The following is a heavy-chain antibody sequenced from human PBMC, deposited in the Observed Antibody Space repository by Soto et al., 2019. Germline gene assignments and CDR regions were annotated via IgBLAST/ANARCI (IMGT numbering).Heavy chain of an antibody. J-gene: IGHJ3*02. CDR3: AAGGHGAFDI. CDR1: GGTFSSYT. CDR2: IIPILDIA. V-gene: IGHV1-69*02. D-gene: IGHD1-26*01. Sequence: QVQLVQSGAEVKKPGSSVKVSCKASGGTFSSYTISWVRQAPGQGLEWMGRIIPILDIANYAQKFQGRVTITADKSTSTAYMELSSLRSEETAVYYCAAGGHGAFDIWGQGTMVTVSS.